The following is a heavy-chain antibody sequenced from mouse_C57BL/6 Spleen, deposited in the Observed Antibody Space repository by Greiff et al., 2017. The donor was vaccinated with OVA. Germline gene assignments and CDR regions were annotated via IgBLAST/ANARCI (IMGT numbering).Heavy chain of an antibody. V-gene: IGHV8-8*01. D-gene: IGHD2-5*01. CDR2: IWWDDDK. J-gene: IGHJ2*01. CDR1: GFSLSTFGMG. CDR3: ARRRDSNYHYFDY. Sequence: QVTLKVSGPGILQPSQTLCLTCSFSGFSLSTFGMGVGWIRQPSGKGLEWLAHIWWDDDKYYNPALKIPLTISKYTSKHHVFLKIAKVDTADTDTYYSARRRDSNYHYFDYWGQGTTLTVSS.